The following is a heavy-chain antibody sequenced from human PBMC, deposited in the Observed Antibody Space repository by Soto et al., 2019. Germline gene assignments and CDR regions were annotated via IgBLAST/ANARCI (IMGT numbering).Heavy chain of an antibody. J-gene: IGHJ4*02. D-gene: IGHD3-22*01. V-gene: IGHV1-18*01. Sequence: ASVKVSCKASGYTFTSYGISWVRQAPGQGREWMGWISAYNGNTNYAQKLQGRVTMTTDTSTSTAYMELRSLRSDDTAVYYCARDVGHYYDSSGSFDYWGQGTLVTVSS. CDR3: ARDVGHYYDSSGSFDY. CDR2: ISAYNGNT. CDR1: GYTFTSYG.